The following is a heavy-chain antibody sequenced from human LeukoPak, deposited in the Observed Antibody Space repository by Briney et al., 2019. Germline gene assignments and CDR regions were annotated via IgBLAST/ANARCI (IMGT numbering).Heavy chain of an antibody. CDR3: ARGPYGSGSDWFDP. J-gene: IGHJ5*02. CDR1: GFTFDDYA. D-gene: IGHD3-10*01. CDR2: ISWNSGSI. V-gene: IGHV3-9*01. Sequence: GWSLRLSCAASGFTFDDYAMHWVRQAPGKGLEWVSGISWNSGSIGYADSVKGRFTISRDNAKNSLYLQMNSLRAEDTALYYCARGPYGSGSDWFDPWGQGTLVTVSS.